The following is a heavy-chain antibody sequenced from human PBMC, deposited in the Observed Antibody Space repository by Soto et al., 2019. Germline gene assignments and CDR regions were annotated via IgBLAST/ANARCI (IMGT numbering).Heavy chain of an antibody. CDR1: GYTFTSYA. D-gene: IGHD5-18*01. V-gene: IGHV1-2*04. J-gene: IGHJ4*02. Sequence: GASVKVSCKASGYTFTSYAMHWVRQAPGQRLEWMGWINPNSGGTNYAQKFQGWVTMTRDTSISTAYMELSRLRSDDTAVYYCARDRGNSYGHLDYWGQGTLVTVSS. CDR3: ARDRGNSYGHLDY. CDR2: INPNSGGT.